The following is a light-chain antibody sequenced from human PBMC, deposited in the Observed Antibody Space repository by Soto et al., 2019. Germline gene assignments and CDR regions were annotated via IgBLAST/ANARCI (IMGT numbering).Light chain of an antibody. V-gene: IGKV1-27*01. J-gene: IGKJ4*01. CDR3: HKYNHAPT. CDR1: QAISSY. CDR2: ATS. Sequence: DIQLTQSPSSLSASVGDRVTITCRASQAISSYLAWYQQKPGKVPELLIYATSTLQSGAPSRFSGSGSGTAFTLTISSLQTEDVATYYCHKYNHAPTFGGGTKVEIK.